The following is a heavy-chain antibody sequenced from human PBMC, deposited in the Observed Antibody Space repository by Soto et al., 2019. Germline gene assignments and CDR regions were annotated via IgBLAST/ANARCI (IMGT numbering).Heavy chain of an antibody. CDR2: ISGSGGST. CDR3: AKGPLDYGSRPGY. CDR1: GFTFSNYA. D-gene: IGHD3-10*01. J-gene: IGHJ4*02. Sequence: EVQLLESGGGLVQPGGSLRLSCAASGFTFSNYAMIWVRQAPGKGLEWVSGISGSGGSTYYADSGRGRFTISRDNSKNTLYLQVNSLRAEDTAVYYCAKGPLDYGSRPGYWGQGTLVTVSS. V-gene: IGHV3-23*01.